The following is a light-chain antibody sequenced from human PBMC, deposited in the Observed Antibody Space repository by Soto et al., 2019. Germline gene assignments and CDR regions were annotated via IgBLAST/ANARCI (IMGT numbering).Light chain of an antibody. V-gene: IGKV3-15*01. CDR2: GAS. CDR1: QTITSN. CDR3: QQYAGPPTT. J-gene: IGKJ5*01. Sequence: EVVMTHSPATLSVSPGNTVTLSCRANQTITSNLAWYQQKPGQAPRLLIYGASTRATGIPVRFSGGGSGTDFTLTISRLEPEDFAVYFCQQYAGPPTTFGQGTRLEIK.